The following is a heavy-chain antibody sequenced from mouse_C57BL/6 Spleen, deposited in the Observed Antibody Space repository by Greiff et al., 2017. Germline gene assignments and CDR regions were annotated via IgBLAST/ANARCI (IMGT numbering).Heavy chain of an antibody. CDR3: TREGNSDSYWYFDV. J-gene: IGHJ1*03. CDR2: ISSGGDYI. V-gene: IGHV5-9-1*02. CDR1: GFTFSSYA. Sequence: EVNVVESGEGLVKPGGSLKLSCAASGFTFSSYAMSWVRQTPEKRLEWVAYISSGGDYIYYADTVKGRFTISRDNARNTLYLQMSSLKSEDTAMYYCTREGNSDSYWYFDVWGTGTTVTVSS. D-gene: IGHD2-1*01.